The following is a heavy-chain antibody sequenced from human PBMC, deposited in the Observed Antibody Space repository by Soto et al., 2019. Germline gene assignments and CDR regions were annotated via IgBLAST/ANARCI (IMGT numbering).Heavy chain of an antibody. CDR3: ARGGYYDSSGSRNYFYYGMNV. CDR1: GYTFTGYG. Sequence: ASVKVSCKASGYTFTGYGISWVRQAPGQGLEWMGWVSPYDGYTNYAQILQGRVSMTTDTSTKTAYMEVRSLRSDDTAVYYCARGGYYDSSGSRNYFYYGMNVWGQGTTVTVSS. V-gene: IGHV1-18*01. J-gene: IGHJ6*02. CDR2: VSPYDGYT. D-gene: IGHD3-22*01.